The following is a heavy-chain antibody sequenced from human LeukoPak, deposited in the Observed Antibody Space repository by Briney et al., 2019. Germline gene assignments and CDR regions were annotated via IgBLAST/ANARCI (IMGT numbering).Heavy chain of an antibody. CDR1: GYTSIDHY. CDR2: ISPKSGGT. D-gene: IGHD5-12*01. J-gene: IGHJ4*02. CDR3: ARGRSTGYPYYFEY. Sequence: ASVTVSCVASGYTSIDHYIHWVRQAPGQGREGMGWISPKSGGTHYAEKFQGRVTMTRDTSISTACMELSGLRSEDTAVYYCARGRSTGYPYYFEYWGQGTLVTVSS. V-gene: IGHV1-2*02.